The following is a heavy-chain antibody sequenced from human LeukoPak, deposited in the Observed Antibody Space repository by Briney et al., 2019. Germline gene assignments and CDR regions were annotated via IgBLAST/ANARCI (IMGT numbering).Heavy chain of an antibody. Sequence: GGSLRLSCAASGFTFDDYAMHWVRQAPGKGLEWVSGISWNSGNIGYADSVKGRFTISRDNAKNSLYLQMNSQRAEDTALYYCAKDMGGVATTPFDYWGQGTLVTVSS. D-gene: IGHD5-12*01. J-gene: IGHJ4*02. CDR3: AKDMGGVATTPFDY. V-gene: IGHV3-9*01. CDR1: GFTFDDYA. CDR2: ISWNSGNI.